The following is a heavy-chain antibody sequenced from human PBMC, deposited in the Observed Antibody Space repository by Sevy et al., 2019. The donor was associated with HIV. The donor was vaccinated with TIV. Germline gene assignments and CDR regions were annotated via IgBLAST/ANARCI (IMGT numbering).Heavy chain of an antibody. V-gene: IGHV1-18*01. Sequence: ASVKVSCKISGYTFSSYRITWVRQAPGQGLECMGWISPHNGDTNYAQKLQGRVTMITDTSTPTAYMELRNLRSDDTAVYYCARAYCSGGRCYSLAYWGQGTLVTVSS. CDR1: GYTFSSYR. J-gene: IGHJ4*01. D-gene: IGHD2-15*01. CDR3: ARAYCSGGRCYSLAY. CDR2: ISPHNGDT.